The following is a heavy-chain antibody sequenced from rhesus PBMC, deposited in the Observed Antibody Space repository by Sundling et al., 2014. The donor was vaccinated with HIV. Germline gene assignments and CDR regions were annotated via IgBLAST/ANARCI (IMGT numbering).Heavy chain of an antibody. Sequence: QVQLQESGPGLVKSSETLSLTCAVSRGSFSGYFWGWIRQPPGKGLEWIGYISGSGGTTDYNPSLRSRVTISADTSKNQFSLKLSSVTAADTAVYYCARGVDDSGYYYTPYGLDSWGQGVVVTVSS. J-gene: IGHJ6*01. CDR2: ISGSGGTT. D-gene: IGHD3-9*01. CDR3: ARGVDDSGYYYTPYGLDS. CDR1: RGSFSGYF. V-gene: IGHV4-165*01.